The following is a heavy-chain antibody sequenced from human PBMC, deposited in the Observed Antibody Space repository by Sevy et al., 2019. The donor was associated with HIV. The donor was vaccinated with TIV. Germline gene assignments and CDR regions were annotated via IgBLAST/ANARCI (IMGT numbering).Heavy chain of an antibody. D-gene: IGHD1-1*01. Sequence: GGSLRLSCAASGFSFHSYAMSWVRQAPGKGLELVSGISGSDGSTCYADSVKGRFSISRDNSKNTLYLQMHSLRAEDTAVYYCAKGGMWPQYNFDYWGQGALVTVSS. CDR1: GFSFHSYA. CDR3: AKGGMWPQYNFDY. CDR2: ISGSDGST. V-gene: IGHV3-23*01. J-gene: IGHJ4*02.